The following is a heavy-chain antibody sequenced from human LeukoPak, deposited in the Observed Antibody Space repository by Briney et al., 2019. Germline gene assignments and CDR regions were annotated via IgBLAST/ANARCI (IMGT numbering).Heavy chain of an antibody. CDR1: GGSISSSSYY. Sequence: SETLSLTCTVSGGSISSSSYYWGWIRQPPGKWLEWIGSIYYSGSTYYNPSLKSRVTISVDTSKNQFSLKLSSVTAADTAVYYCARLFKTLVPAANCIDYWGQGTLVTVSS. CDR3: ARLFKTLVPAANCIDY. J-gene: IGHJ4*02. CDR2: IYYSGST. D-gene: IGHD2-2*01. V-gene: IGHV4-39*01.